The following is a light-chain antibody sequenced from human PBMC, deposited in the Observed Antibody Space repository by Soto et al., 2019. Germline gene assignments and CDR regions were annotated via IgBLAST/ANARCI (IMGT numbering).Light chain of an antibody. CDR3: AALDDSMNGWV. J-gene: IGLJ3*02. Sequence: QSVLTQPPSVSEAPRQRVTISCAGSSCNIGNNAVNWYQQLTGKAPKLLIYYDDLLPSGVSDRFSGSKSVTSASLAISGLQSEDEDDYYCAALDDSMNGWVFGGGTKVTVL. V-gene: IGLV1-36*01. CDR2: YDD. CDR1: SCNIGNNA.